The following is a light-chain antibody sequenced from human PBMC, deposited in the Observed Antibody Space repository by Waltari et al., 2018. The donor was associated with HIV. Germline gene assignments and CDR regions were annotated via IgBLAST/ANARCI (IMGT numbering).Light chain of an antibody. CDR3: GSRDSRANVVV. Sequence: SYDLTQPPSVSVSPGQTARIACSGDELPKHYSYWYQQRPGQAPVLLIYKDNERPSGIPERFSGSSSGTTVTLTITGAQAEDEAEYFCGSRDSRANVVVFGGGTTLTVL. V-gene: IGLV3-25*02. J-gene: IGLJ3*02. CDR2: KDN. CDR1: ELPKHY.